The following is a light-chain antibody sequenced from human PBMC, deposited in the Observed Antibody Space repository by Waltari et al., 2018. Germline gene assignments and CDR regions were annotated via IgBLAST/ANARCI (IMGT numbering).Light chain of an antibody. J-gene: IGKJ4*01. CDR1: QSVLYSSNNKNY. Sequence: DIVMTQSPDSLAVSLGERATFNCKYSQSVLYSSNNKNYLAWYQQKPGQPPKLLIYWASTRESGVPDRFRGSGSGTDFTLTISSLQAEDVAAYYCQQYYSTPLTFGGGTKVEIK. CDR3: QQYYSTPLT. CDR2: WAS. V-gene: IGKV4-1*01.